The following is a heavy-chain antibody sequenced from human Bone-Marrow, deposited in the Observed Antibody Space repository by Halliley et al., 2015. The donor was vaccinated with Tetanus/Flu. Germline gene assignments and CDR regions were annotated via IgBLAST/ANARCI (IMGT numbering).Heavy chain of an antibody. V-gene: IGHV3-43*01. Sequence: SLRLSCAASGFTFDYYTMYWVRQVPGRGLEWVSLISWDGDTTDYADSVKGRFTISRDTSKSSLFLQMNSLRTEDTALYYCAGGNYLGGMDVWGQGTTVTVSS. D-gene: IGHD3-16*01. CDR3: AGGNYLGGMDV. CDR1: GFTFDYYT. CDR2: ISWDGDTT. J-gene: IGHJ6*02.